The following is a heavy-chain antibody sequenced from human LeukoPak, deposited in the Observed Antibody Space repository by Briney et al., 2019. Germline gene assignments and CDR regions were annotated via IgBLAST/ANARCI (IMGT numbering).Heavy chain of an antibody. V-gene: IGHV4-61*01. J-gene: IGHJ4*02. CDR1: GGSISSGSYY. Sequence: SETLSLTCTVSGGSISSGSYYWSWIRQPPGKGLEWIGYIYYSGRTNYNPSLKSRVTISVDTSKNQFSLTLTSVTAADTAVYYCARDMGSSGGFDYWGQGTQVTVSS. CDR2: IYYSGRT. CDR3: ARDMGSSGGFDY. D-gene: IGHD3-10*01.